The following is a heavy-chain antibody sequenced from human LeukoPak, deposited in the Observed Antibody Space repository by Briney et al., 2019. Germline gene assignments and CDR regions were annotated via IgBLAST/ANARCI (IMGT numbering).Heavy chain of an antibody. CDR2: IIGDGSSI. CDR1: EFTFSNYW. D-gene: IGHD3-10*01. CDR3: ARGHVPGSXRHXXX. J-gene: IGHJ4*02. Sequence: GGSLRLSCVGTEFTFSNYWMHWARQAPGRGLEWVARIIGDGSSISYADSVKGRFTISRDNTKNTLYLQMNSLRAEDTAVYYCARGHVPGSXRHXXXWGQGXXAT. V-gene: IGHV3-74*01.